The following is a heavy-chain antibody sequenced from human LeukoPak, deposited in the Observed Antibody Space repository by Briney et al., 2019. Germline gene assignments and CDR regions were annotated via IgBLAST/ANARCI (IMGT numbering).Heavy chain of an antibody. D-gene: IGHD6-13*01. V-gene: IGHV4-4*07. Sequence: SETLSLTCTVSGGSISSYYWSWIRQPAGKGLEWIGRIYTSGSTNYNPSLKSRVTMSVDTSKNQFSLKLSSVTAADTAVYYCARLLPGIAAAGTGSDYRGQGTLVTVSS. J-gene: IGHJ4*02. CDR3: ARLLPGIAAAGTGSDY. CDR2: IYTSGST. CDR1: GGSISSYY.